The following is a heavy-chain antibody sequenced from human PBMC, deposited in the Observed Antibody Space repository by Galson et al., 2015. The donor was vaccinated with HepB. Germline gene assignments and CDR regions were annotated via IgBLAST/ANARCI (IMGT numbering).Heavy chain of an antibody. Sequence: LRLSCAASGFTFSSYAMHWVRQAPGKGLEWVAVISYDGSNKYYADSVKGRFTISRDNSKNTLYLQMNSLRAEDTAVYYCARDSHDYGDYVRVGGNDAFDIWGQGTMVTVSS. CDR2: ISYDGSNK. CDR3: ARDSHDYGDYVRVGGNDAFDI. J-gene: IGHJ3*02. D-gene: IGHD4-17*01. CDR1: GFTFSSYA. V-gene: IGHV3-30-3*01.